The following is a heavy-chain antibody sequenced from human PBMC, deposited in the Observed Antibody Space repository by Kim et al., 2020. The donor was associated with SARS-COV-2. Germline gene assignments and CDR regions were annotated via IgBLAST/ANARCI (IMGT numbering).Heavy chain of an antibody. V-gene: IGHV5-51*01. J-gene: IGHJ6*02. CDR3: ARWGVVVAATRNEYYYYGMDV. CDR1: GYSFTSYW. Sequence: GESLKISCKGSGYSFTSYWIGWVRQMPGKGLEWMGIIYPGDSDTRYSPSFQGQVTISADKSISTAYLQWSSLKASDTAMYYCARWGVVVAATRNEYYYYGMDVWGQGTTVTVSS. D-gene: IGHD2-15*01. CDR2: IYPGDSDT.